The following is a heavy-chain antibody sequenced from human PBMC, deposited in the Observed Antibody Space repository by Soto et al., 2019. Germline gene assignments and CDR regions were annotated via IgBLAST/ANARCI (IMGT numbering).Heavy chain of an antibody. D-gene: IGHD5-18*01. Sequence: EVQLVESGGGLVQPGGSLRLSCAASGFSFSRFWMHWVRQAPGKGLVWVSRIYSDGSGPMYADSVKGRFTISRDNAKSTLYLQMNRLRAEDTAVYYCATLNSFGSDYWGQGTLVTVSS. J-gene: IGHJ4*02. V-gene: IGHV3-74*03. CDR1: GFSFSRFW. CDR3: ATLNSFGSDY. CDR2: IYSDGSGP.